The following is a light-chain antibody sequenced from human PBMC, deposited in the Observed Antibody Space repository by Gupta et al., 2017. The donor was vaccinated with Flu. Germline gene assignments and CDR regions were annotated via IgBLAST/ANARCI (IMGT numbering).Light chain of an antibody. CDR3: QQYNTYSPT. Sequence: GDRVSIPCRASQTISTYLAWFQQKPGKPPKLLIYKTSSLESGVPSRFSGSGSGTEFTLTISSLQPDDFATYICQQYNTYSPTFGGGTKVDI. CDR2: KTS. V-gene: IGKV1-5*03. J-gene: IGKJ4*01. CDR1: QTISTY.